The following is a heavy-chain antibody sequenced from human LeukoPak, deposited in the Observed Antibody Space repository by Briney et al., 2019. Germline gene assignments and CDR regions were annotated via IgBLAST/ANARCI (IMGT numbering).Heavy chain of an antibody. J-gene: IGHJ4*02. D-gene: IGHD5/OR15-5a*01. Sequence: ASVKVSCKASGYTFTSYGINWVRQAPGQGLEWMGWINANTANPTYAQGFTGRFVFSLDTSVSTAYLQINRLKTEDTAVYYCARVRSTGSHSVYWLDYFDYWGQGTLVTVSS. CDR2: INANTANP. CDR3: ARVRSTGSHSVYWLDYFDY. V-gene: IGHV7-4-1*02. CDR1: GYTFTSYG.